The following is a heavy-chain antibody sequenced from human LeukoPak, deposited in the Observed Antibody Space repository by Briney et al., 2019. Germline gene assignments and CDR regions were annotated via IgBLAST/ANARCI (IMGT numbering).Heavy chain of an antibody. CDR1: GFTFSSYS. V-gene: IGHV3-21*01. Sequence: GGSLRLSCEASGFTFSSYSMNWVRQAPGRGLEWVSCISRSGNDIYYADSVKGRFTISRDNAKNSLYLQMNSLRAEDTAVYYCARDETPYYWGQGTLVTVSS. CDR2: ISRSGNDI. J-gene: IGHJ4*02. CDR3: ARDETPYY.